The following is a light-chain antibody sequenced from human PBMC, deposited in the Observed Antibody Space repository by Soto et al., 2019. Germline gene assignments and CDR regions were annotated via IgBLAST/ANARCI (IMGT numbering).Light chain of an antibody. J-gene: IGKJ1*01. V-gene: IGKV3-15*01. CDR1: QGVSTN. Sequence: EVVMTQTPATLSVSPGQRATLSCRASQGVSTNLAWYQQKPGQAPRLVIYDASSRATGFPARFSGSGSGTEFTLTISSLQSEDFATYYCQHYNSYSEAFGQGTKVELK. CDR2: DAS. CDR3: QHYNSYSEA.